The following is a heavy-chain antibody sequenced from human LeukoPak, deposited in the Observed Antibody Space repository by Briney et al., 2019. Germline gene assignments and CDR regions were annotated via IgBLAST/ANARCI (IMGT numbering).Heavy chain of an antibody. J-gene: IGHJ4*02. D-gene: IGHD2-21*02. CDR2: ISSSSSYI. Sequence: GGSLRLSCAASGFTSSSYSMNWVRQAPGRGLEWVSSISSSSSYIYYADSVKGRFTISRDNAKNSLYLQMNSLRAEDTAVYYCARLTPGSIVVVTARDYWGQGTLVTVSS. CDR1: GFTSSSYS. CDR3: ARLTPGSIVVVTARDY. V-gene: IGHV3-21*01.